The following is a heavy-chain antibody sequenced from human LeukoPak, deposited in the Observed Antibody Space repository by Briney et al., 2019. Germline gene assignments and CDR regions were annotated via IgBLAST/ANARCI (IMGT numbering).Heavy chain of an antibody. CDR1: GYSFTSYW. V-gene: IGHV5-51*01. J-gene: IGHJ4*02. Sequence: GESLKISCKGSGYSFTSYWIGWVRQMPGKGLEWMGIIHPADSETRYSPSFQGQVTIPADKSITTAYLQWSSLKASDTAMYYCARRYYYGSGSYWFDYWGQGTLVTVSS. CDR2: IHPADSET. CDR3: ARRYYYGSGSYWFDY. D-gene: IGHD3-10*01.